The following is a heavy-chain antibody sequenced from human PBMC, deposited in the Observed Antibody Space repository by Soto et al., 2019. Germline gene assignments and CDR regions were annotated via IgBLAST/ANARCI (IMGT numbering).Heavy chain of an antibody. CDR3: ARERGDGYNYDFDS. D-gene: IGHD5-12*01. J-gene: IGHJ4*02. CDR1: GGSISSGGYY. CDR2: IYYSGST. V-gene: IGHV4-31*03. Sequence: LSLTCTVSGGSISSGGYYWSWIRQHPGKGLEWIGYIYYSGSTYYNPSLKSRVTISLDTSKNQLSLKLSSVTAADTAVYYCARERGDGYNYDFDSWGQGTLVTVS.